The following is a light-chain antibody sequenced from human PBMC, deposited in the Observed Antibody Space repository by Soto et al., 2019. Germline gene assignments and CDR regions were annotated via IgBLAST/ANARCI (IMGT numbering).Light chain of an antibody. V-gene: IGKV3-20*01. CDR1: QSVSNSY. J-gene: IGKJ1*01. Sequence: EMALTQSPGTLSLSPGERATLSCRASQSVSNSYLAWYQQKPGQAPRLLIYGASTRATGIPDRFSGSASGTDFTLTISRLEPEDFAVYYCQQYGTSPRTFGQGTKVDIK. CDR3: QQYGTSPRT. CDR2: GAS.